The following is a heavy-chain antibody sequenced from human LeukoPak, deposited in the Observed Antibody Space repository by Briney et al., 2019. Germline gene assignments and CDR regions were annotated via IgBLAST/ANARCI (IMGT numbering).Heavy chain of an antibody. D-gene: IGHD1-26*01. Sequence: SETLSLTCTVSGGSTSSFYWSWIRRPAGKGLEWIGRIYSSGSTNYNPSLRSRVTMSVDTSKNQFSLKLNSVTATDTAVYYCARAGSYSAVYYFDYWGQGNLVTASS. CDR1: GGSTSSFY. J-gene: IGHJ4*02. CDR2: IYSSGST. V-gene: IGHV4-4*07. CDR3: ARAGSYSAVYYFDY.